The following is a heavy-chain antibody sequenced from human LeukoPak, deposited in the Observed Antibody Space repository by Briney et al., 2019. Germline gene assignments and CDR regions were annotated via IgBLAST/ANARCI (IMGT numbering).Heavy chain of an antibody. CDR1: GFTFSSYA. CDR3: AKDPPKLLWFGELNFDY. Sequence: GRSLRLSCAASGFTFSSYAMSWVRQPPGKGLEWVSAISGSGGSTYYADSVKGRFTISRDNSKNTLYLQMNSLRAEDTAVYYCAKDPPKLLWFGELNFDYWGQGTLVTVSS. V-gene: IGHV3-23*01. J-gene: IGHJ4*02. CDR2: ISGSGGST. D-gene: IGHD3-10*01.